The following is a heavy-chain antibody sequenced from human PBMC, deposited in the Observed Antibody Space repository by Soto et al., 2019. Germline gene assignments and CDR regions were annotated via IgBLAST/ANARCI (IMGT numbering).Heavy chain of an antibody. CDR2: LYYSGAT. CDR3: ARMSVATRYMDV. Sequence: QLQLQESGPGLVKSSETLSLTCSVSGGSISSSSHFWGWIRQPPGKGLEWIGSLYYSGATYYNPTLKGRVTIFGDRSKNEFSLNLSSVTAADTAVYYCARMSVATRYMDVWGRGTTVTVSS. V-gene: IGHV4-39*01. CDR1: GGSISSSSHF. D-gene: IGHD5-12*01. J-gene: IGHJ6*03.